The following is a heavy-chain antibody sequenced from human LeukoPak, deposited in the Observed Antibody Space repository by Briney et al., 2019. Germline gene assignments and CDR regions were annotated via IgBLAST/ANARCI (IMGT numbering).Heavy chain of an antibody. J-gene: IGHJ3*02. Sequence: SGTLSLTCAVSGGSISSSNWWSWVRQPPGKGLEWIGEIYHSGSTYYNPSLKSRVTISVDTSKNQFSLKLSSVTAADTAVYYCASRMYYYDSSGTHAFDIWGQGTMVTVSS. V-gene: IGHV4-4*02. CDR3: ASRMYYYDSSGTHAFDI. CDR1: GGSISSSNW. CDR2: IYHSGST. D-gene: IGHD3-22*01.